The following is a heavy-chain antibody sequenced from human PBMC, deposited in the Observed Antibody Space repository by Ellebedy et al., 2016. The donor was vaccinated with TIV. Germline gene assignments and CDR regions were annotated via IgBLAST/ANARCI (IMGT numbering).Heavy chain of an antibody. V-gene: IGHV3-7*01. CDR1: GFTFSSHW. Sequence: GGSLRLSXAAYGFTFSSHWMSWVRQAPGKGLEWVANTNQDGSEKYYVDSVKGRFTISRDNAKNSLYLQMNSLRGEDTAVYYCGRNQNMIGVNMGAFDIWGQGTLVTVSS. J-gene: IGHJ3*02. CDR2: TNQDGSEK. D-gene: IGHD3-22*01. CDR3: GRNQNMIGVNMGAFDI.